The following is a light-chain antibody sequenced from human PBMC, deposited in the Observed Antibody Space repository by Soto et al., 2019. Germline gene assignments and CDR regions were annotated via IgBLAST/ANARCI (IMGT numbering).Light chain of an antibody. CDR2: GAS. Sequence: DIQMTQSPSSLCASVGDRVTITCRASQSISKYLNWYQQKPGKAPKVLIYGASSLQSGVPSRFGGSGSGTDFTLTISSLQPEDFATYYCQQNSNDPLTFGPGTNVDFK. CDR1: QSISKY. J-gene: IGKJ3*01. V-gene: IGKV1-39*01. CDR3: QQNSNDPLT.